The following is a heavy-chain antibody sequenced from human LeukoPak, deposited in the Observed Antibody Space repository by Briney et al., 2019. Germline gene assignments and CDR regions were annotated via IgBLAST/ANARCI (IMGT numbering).Heavy chain of an antibody. J-gene: IGHJ3*02. Sequence: KPSETLSLTCTVSGGSISSYYWSWIRQPPGKGLEWIGYIYYSGSTNYNPSLKSRVTISVDTSKNQFSLKLSSVTAADTAVYYCARSGWYCSGGSCYPDAFDIWGQGTMVTVSS. D-gene: IGHD2-15*01. CDR2: IYYSGST. CDR1: GGSISSYY. V-gene: IGHV4-59*08. CDR3: ARSGWYCSGGSCYPDAFDI.